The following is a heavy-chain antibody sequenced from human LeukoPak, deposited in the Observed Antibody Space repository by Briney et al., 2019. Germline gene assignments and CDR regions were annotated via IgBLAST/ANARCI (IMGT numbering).Heavy chain of an antibody. Sequence: SVKVSCKASGGTFSSYAISWVRQAPGQGLEWMGRIIPIFGTATYAQKFQGRVTITTDESTSTAYMELSSLRSEDTAVYYCARDRGLYYYDSSGYPFPDYWGQGTLVTVSS. CDR2: IIPIFGTA. V-gene: IGHV1-69*05. D-gene: IGHD3-22*01. J-gene: IGHJ4*02. CDR3: ARDRGLYYYDSSGYPFPDY. CDR1: GGTFSSYA.